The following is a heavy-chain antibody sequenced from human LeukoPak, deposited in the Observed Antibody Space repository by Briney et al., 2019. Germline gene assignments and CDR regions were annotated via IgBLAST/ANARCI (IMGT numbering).Heavy chain of an antibody. CDR2: ISAGNGNI. CDR3: AGEVGSGWFSNWFDP. D-gene: IGHD6-19*01. Sequence: ASVKVSCKASGYTFTSHTVHWVRQAPGQRLEWMGWISAGNGNIKYLQKFQGRVTITRDTSATTAYMELSSLRSEDTAVYYCAGEVGSGWFSNWFDPWGQGTLVTVSS. V-gene: IGHV1-3*01. CDR1: GYTFTSHT. J-gene: IGHJ5*02.